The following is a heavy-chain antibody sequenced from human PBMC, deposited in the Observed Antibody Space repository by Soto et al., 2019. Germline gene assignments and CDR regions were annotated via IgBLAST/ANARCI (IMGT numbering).Heavy chain of an antibody. Sequence: ASETLSLTCGVYGGSFNAHYWSWIRQPPGKGLEWIGEISHSGSPNYNPSLKSRLTISVDTSKNQFSLTLSSVTAADTAVYYCARGRGGYSYGGLDYWGQGTLVTVSS. CDR2: ISHSGSP. J-gene: IGHJ4*02. CDR1: GGSFNAHY. CDR3: ARGRGGYSYGGLDY. V-gene: IGHV4-34*01. D-gene: IGHD5-18*01.